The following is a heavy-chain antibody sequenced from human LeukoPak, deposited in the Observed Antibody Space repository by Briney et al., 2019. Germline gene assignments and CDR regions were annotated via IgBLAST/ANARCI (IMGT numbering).Heavy chain of an antibody. CDR1: GFTFSSYA. Sequence: GGSLRLSCAASGFTFSSYAMSWVRQPPGKGLEWVSAIIGSSGSTYYADSVKGRFTISGDNSKNTLYLQMNSLRAEDTAVYYCAKSPGITGTIHAFDIWGQGTMVTVSS. J-gene: IGHJ3*02. D-gene: IGHD1-7*01. CDR3: AKSPGITGTIHAFDI. V-gene: IGHV3-23*01. CDR2: IIGSSGST.